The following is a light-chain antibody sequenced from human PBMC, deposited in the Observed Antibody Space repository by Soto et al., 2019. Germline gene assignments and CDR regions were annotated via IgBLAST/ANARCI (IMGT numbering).Light chain of an antibody. CDR1: SNDIGTYNY. Sequence: QSVLTQPASVSGSPGQSITVSCTGTSNDIGTYNYVSWYQQHPGKAPKLIIYEVNNRPSGVSNRFSASKSGNTASLNISGLQAEDEADYYCASFTTTSTRVFGTGTKVTVL. CDR3: ASFTTTSTRV. CDR2: EVN. V-gene: IGLV2-14*01. J-gene: IGLJ1*01.